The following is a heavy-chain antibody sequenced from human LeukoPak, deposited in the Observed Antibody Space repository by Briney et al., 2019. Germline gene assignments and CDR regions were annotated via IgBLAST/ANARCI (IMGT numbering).Heavy chain of an antibody. Sequence: GGSLRLSCAASGFTFSTYAMSWVRQAPGKGLEWVSAISGSGDNTHYADSVKGRFTISRDNSKNTLYLQMNRLRAEDTAVYYCATQAGYGAIHPWGQGTLVSVSS. V-gene: IGHV3-23*01. D-gene: IGHD4-17*01. CDR1: GFTFSTYA. CDR3: ATQAGYGAIHP. CDR2: ISGSGDNT. J-gene: IGHJ5*02.